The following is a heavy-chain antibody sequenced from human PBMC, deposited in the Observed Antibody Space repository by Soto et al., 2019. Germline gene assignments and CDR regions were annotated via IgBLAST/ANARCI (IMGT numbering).Heavy chain of an antibody. V-gene: IGHV3-30-3*01. CDR1: GFTFSSYA. CDR2: ISYDGSNK. J-gene: IGHJ3*02. CDR3: AREGGDYDGAFDI. Sequence: GGSLRLSCAASGFTFSSYAMHWVRQAPGKGLEWVAVISYDGSNKYYADSVKGRFTISRDNSKNTLYLQMNSLRAEDTAVYYCAREGGDYDGAFDIWGQGTMVTVSS. D-gene: IGHD3-22*01.